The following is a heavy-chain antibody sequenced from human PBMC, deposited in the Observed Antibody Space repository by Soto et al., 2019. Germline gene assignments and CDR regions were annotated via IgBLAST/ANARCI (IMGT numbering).Heavy chain of an antibody. CDR3: ARDLAGYSSSWFHRGFDY. D-gene: IGHD6-13*01. J-gene: IGHJ4*02. Sequence: GGSLRLSCAASGFTFSSYAMHWVRQSPGKGLEWVAVISYDGSNKYCADSVKGRFTISRDNSKNTLYLQMNSLRAEDTAVYYCARDLAGYSSSWFHRGFDYWGQGTLVTVSS. CDR1: GFTFSSYA. V-gene: IGHV3-30-3*01. CDR2: ISYDGSNK.